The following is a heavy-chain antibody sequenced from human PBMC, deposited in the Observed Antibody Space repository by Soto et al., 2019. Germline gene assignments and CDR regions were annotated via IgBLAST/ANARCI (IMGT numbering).Heavy chain of an antibody. CDR3: ARTSPWAPSDYYYMDV. CDR2: MNPNSGNT. J-gene: IGHJ6*03. CDR1: GYTFTSYD. Sequence: ASVKVSCKASGYTFTSYDINWVRQATGQGLEWMGWMNPNSGNTGYAQKFQGRVTMTRNTSISTAYMELSSLRSEDTAVYYRARTSPWAPSDYYYMDVRGKGTTVTVSS. V-gene: IGHV1-8*02.